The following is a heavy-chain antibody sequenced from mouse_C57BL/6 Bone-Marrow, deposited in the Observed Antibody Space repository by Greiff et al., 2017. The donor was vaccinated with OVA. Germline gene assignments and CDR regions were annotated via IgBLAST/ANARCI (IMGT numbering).Heavy chain of an antibody. Sequence: EVHLVESGGGLVQSGRSLRLSCATSGFTFSDFYMEWVRQAPGKGLEWIAASRNKANDYTTEYSASVKGRFIVSRDTSQSILYLQMNALRAEDTAIYYCARSPNYYGSSYYAMDYWGQGTSVTVSS. CDR3: ARSPNYYGSSYYAMDY. V-gene: IGHV7-1*01. J-gene: IGHJ4*01. CDR1: GFTFSDFY. D-gene: IGHD1-1*01. CDR2: SRNKANDYTT.